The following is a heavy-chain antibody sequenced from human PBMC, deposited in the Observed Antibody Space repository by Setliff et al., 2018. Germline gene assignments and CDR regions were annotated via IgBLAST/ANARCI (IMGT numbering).Heavy chain of an antibody. V-gene: IGHV4-59*01. CDR1: EGSLSTYY. CDR2: VYYSGTA. CDR3: ARGGTFRYFDF. J-gene: IGHJ4*02. Sequence: SETLSLTCTVSEGSLSTYYWSWIRQPPGKGLEFIGYVYYSGTANYSPSLRSRLTISVDTSKNQFSLKLRSVTAADTAVYYCARGGTFRYFDFWGQGAPVTVSS. D-gene: IGHD5-12*01.